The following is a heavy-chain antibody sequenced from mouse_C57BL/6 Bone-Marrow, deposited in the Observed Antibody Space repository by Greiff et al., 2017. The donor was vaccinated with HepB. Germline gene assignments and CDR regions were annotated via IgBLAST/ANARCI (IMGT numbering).Heavy chain of an antibody. CDR2: INSDGGST. CDR1: EYEFPSHD. J-gene: IGHJ1*03. V-gene: IGHV5-2*01. Sequence: EVKLMESGGGLVQPGESLKLSCESNEYEFPSHDMSWVRKTPEKRLELVAAINSDGGSTYYPDTMERRFIISRDNTKKTLYLQMSSLRSEDTALYYCARQVGKLPRYFDVWGTGTTVTVSS. D-gene: IGHD2-1*01. CDR3: ARQVGKLPRYFDV.